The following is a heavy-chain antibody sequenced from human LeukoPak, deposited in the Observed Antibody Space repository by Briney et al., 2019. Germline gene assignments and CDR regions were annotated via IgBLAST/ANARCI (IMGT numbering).Heavy chain of an antibody. Sequence: GESLKISCKGAGYSFTTYWIGWVRQLPGKGLEWMGIIWPGDSDTRYSPSFQGQVTISADKSSNTAYLQWSSLKASDTAMYYCARLSGWGFYSSRWNGFYLDYWGQGTLVTVSS. CDR1: GYSFTTYW. CDR2: IWPGDSDT. J-gene: IGHJ4*02. CDR3: ARLSGWGFYSSRWNGFYLDY. V-gene: IGHV5-51*01. D-gene: IGHD6-13*01.